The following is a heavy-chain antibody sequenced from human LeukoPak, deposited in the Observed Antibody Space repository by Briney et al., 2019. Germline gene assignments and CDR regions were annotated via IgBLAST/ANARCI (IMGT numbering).Heavy chain of an antibody. CDR1: GYTLTELS. V-gene: IGHV1-24*01. J-gene: IGHJ3*02. Sequence: ASVKVSCKVSGYTLTELSMHWVRQAPGKGLEWMGGFDPEDGETIYAQKFQGRVTMTEDTSTDTAYMELSSLRSEDTAVYYCATGVAVAGIRSDAFDIWGQGTMVTVSS. CDR3: ATGVAVAGIRSDAFDI. CDR2: FDPEDGET. D-gene: IGHD6-19*01.